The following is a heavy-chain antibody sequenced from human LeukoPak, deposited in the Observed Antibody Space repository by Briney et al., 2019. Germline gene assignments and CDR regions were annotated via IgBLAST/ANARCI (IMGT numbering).Heavy chain of an antibody. Sequence: GGSLRLSCAASGFTFSSYSMNWVRQAPGKGLEWVSSISSSSSYMYYADSVKGRFTISRDNAKNSLYLQMNSLRAEDTAVYYCAREGTGTSYYYYYYYMDVWGKGTTVTVSS. CDR1: GFTFSSYS. CDR2: ISSSSSYM. D-gene: IGHD1-1*01. J-gene: IGHJ6*03. V-gene: IGHV3-21*01. CDR3: AREGTGTSYYYYYYYMDV.